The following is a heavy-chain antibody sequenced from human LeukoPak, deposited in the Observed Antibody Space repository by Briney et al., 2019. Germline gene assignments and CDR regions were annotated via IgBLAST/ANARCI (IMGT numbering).Heavy chain of an antibody. V-gene: IGHV3-7*01. Sequence: PGGSLRLSCAASGFTFSSYWMSWVRQAPGKGLEWVANIKQDGSEKYYVDSVKGRFTISRDNSKSTLYLQMDSLRAEDTAVYYCAKDTLRSAEGYFWGQGILVTVSS. J-gene: IGHJ4*02. CDR1: GFTFSSYW. CDR3: AKDTLRSAEGYF. D-gene: IGHD3-22*01. CDR2: IKQDGSEK.